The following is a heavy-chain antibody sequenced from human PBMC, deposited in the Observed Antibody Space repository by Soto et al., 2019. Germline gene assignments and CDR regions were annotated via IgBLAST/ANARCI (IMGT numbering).Heavy chain of an antibody. CDR1: GFTCSTYW. CDR2: IKQDGSEE. J-gene: IGHJ4*02. D-gene: IGHD1-1*01. V-gene: IGHV3-7*01. CDR3: ARDSGTSDY. Sequence: GGSLRLSCAASGFTCSTYWMAWVRQAPGKGLEWVANIKQDGSEEYYVDSVKGRFTISRDNAKMSLYLQMNSLRAEDTAVYYCARDSGTSDYWGQGTLVTVSS.